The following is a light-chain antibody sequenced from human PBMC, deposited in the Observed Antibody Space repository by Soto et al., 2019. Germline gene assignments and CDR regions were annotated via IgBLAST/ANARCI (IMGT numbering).Light chain of an antibody. CDR1: QSLLHSNGYNY. CDR2: LGS. Sequence: DIVMTQSPLSLPVTPGEPASISCRSSQSLLHSNGYNYLDWYLQKPGQSPQLLIYLGSNRASGVPSRFSGSGSGTDFTLTISSLQPEDVATYYCQKYNNAPFTFGQGTRLEIK. V-gene: IGKV2-28*01. CDR3: QKYNNAPFT. J-gene: IGKJ5*01.